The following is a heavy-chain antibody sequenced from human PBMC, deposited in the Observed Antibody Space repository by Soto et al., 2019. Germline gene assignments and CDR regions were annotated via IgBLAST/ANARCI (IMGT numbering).Heavy chain of an antibody. J-gene: IGHJ4*02. CDR1: GFTFSSYG. CDR3: AKGEIAAAGTWFDY. D-gene: IGHD6-13*01. Sequence: GGSLRLSCAASGFTFSSYGMSWVRQAPGKGLEWVSAISGSGGCKYYADSVKGRFTISRDNSKNTLYLQMNSLRAEDTAVYYCAKGEIAAAGTWFDYWGQGTLVTVSS. CDR2: ISGSGGCK. V-gene: IGHV3-23*01.